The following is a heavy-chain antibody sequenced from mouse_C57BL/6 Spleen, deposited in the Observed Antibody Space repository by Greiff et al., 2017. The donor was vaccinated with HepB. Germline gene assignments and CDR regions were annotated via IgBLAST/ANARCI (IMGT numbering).Heavy chain of an antibody. CDR3: TPLPSFAY. V-gene: IGHV14-4*01. Sequence: EVQLQQSGAELVRPGASVKLSCTASGFNIKDDYMHWVKQRPEQGLEWIGWIDPENGDTEYASKFQGKATITADTSSNTAYLQLSSLTSGDTAVYYCTPLPSFAYWGQGTLVTVSA. CDR2: IDPENGDT. CDR1: GFNIKDDY. J-gene: IGHJ3*01.